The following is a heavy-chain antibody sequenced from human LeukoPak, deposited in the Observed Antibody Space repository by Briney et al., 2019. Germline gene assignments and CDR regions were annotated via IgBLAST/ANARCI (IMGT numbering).Heavy chain of an antibody. CDR1: GYTFTSYY. J-gene: IGHJ3*02. Sequence: ASVKVSCKASGYTFTSYYMHWVRQAPGQGLEWMGIINPSGGSTSYAQKFQGGVTMTRDTSTSTVYMELSSLRSEDTAVYYCARGKRGRYCSSTSCYPDAFDIWGQGTMVTVSS. CDR3: ARGKRGRYCSSTSCYPDAFDI. V-gene: IGHV1-46*01. D-gene: IGHD2-2*01. CDR2: INPSGGST.